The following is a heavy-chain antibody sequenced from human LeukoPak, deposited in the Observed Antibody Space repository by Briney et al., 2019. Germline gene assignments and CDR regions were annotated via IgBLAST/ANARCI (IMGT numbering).Heavy chain of an antibody. CDR3: ARAQWLATYYFDY. CDR1: GFTFSSYE. CDR2: ISSSGSTI. D-gene: IGHD6-19*01. Sequence: GGSLRLSCAASGFTFSSYETNWVRQAPGKGLEWVSYISSSGSTIYYADSVKGRFTISRDNAKNSLYLQMNSLRAEDTAVYYCARAQWLATYYFDYWGQGTLVTVSS. J-gene: IGHJ4*02. V-gene: IGHV3-48*03.